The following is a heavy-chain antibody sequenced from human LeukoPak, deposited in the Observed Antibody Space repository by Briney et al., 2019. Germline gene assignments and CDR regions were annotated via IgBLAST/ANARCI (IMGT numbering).Heavy chain of an antibody. D-gene: IGHD3-22*01. V-gene: IGHV1-69*13. Sequence: SVKVSRKASGGTFSSYAISWVRQAPGQGLEWMGGIIPIFGTANYAQKFQGRVTITADESTSTAYMELSSLRSEDTAVYYCARDTNYYDSSVPETYAFDIWGQGTMVTVSS. CDR3: ARDTNYYDSSVPETYAFDI. CDR1: GGTFSSYA. CDR2: IIPIFGTA. J-gene: IGHJ3*02.